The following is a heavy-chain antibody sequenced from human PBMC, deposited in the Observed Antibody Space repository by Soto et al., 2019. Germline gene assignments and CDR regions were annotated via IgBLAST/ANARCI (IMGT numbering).Heavy chain of an antibody. V-gene: IGHV3-23*01. CDR3: AKGRMYYYGSGGLWYLDY. Sequence: EVQILQSGGDLVQPGGSLRLSCEASGFTFSAYAMSWVRQAPGKGLEWVSAISGSGDRTYYADSVKGRFTISRDSSDNTLYLEMNRLRAEDTAIYYCAKGRMYYYGSGGLWYLDYWGQGTLVIVSS. J-gene: IGHJ4*02. CDR1: GFTFSAYA. CDR2: ISGSGDRT. D-gene: IGHD3-10*01.